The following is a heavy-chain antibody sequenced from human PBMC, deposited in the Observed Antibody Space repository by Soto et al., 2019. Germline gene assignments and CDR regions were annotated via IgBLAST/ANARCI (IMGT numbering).Heavy chain of an antibody. J-gene: IGHJ4*02. D-gene: IGHD3-3*01. CDR3: ARGFGSGSFDY. V-gene: IGHV3-73*01. CDR1: GFTFSGST. Sequence: PGGSLRLSCAASGFTFSGSTIHWVRQTSGKGLEWVGRIPSKTNTYATAYAASVKGRFTISRDNSKNTPYLQMNSLISDDTAVYYCARGFGSGSFDYWGQGTLVTVSS. CDR2: IPSKTNTYAT.